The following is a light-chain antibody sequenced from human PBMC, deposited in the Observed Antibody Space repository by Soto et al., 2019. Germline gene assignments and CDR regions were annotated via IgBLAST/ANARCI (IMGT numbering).Light chain of an antibody. CDR3: QVWDTSDHSWV. Sequence: SYELTQPLSVSGAPGQPATITCGGTNVASKTVHWYRQKPGQAPVLVVYDDTDRPSGIPERFSGSNSGNTATLTISRVEAGDEADYYCQVWDTSDHSWVFGGGTKLTVL. CDR1: NVASKT. CDR2: DDT. J-gene: IGLJ3*02. V-gene: IGLV3-21*02.